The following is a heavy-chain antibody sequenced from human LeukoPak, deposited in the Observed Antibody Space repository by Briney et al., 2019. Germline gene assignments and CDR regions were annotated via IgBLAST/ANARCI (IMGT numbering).Heavy chain of an antibody. V-gene: IGHV1-46*01. CDR2: INPSGGST. D-gene: IGHD6-19*01. Sequence: GASVKVSCKASGYTFTNYYMHWVRQAPGQGLEWMGIINPSGGSTSYAQKLQGRVTMTTDTSTSTAYMELRSLRSDDTAVYYCARMSLSSGWYWSHYYYYGMDVWGQGTTVTVSS. CDR1: GYTFTNYY. J-gene: IGHJ6*02. CDR3: ARMSLSSGWYWSHYYYYGMDV.